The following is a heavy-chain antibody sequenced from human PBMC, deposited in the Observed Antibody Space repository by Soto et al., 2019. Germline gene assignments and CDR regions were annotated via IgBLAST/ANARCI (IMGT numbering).Heavy chain of an antibody. CDR2: ISGSGGST. Sequence: PGGSLRLSCAASGFTFSSYAMSWVRQAPGKGLEWVSAISGSGGSTYYADSVKGRFTISRDNSKNTLYLQMNSLRAEDTAVYYCAKDLNPDYYDSSGLRILAYWGQGTLVTVSS. CDR3: AKDLNPDYYDSSGLRILAY. J-gene: IGHJ4*02. V-gene: IGHV3-23*01. D-gene: IGHD3-22*01. CDR1: GFTFSSYA.